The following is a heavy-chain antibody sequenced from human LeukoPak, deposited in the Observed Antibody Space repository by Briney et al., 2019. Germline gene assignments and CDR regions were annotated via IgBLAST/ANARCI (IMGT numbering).Heavy chain of an antibody. CDR1: GGSFSGYY. D-gene: IGHD6-13*01. CDR3: ARRSSSWYLPGYFDY. CDR2: INHSGST. V-gene: IGHV4-34*01. Sequence: SETLSLTCAVYGGSFSGYYWSWIRQPPGKGLEWIGEINHSGSTNYNPSLKSRVTISVDTSKNQFSLKLSSVTAADTAVYYCARRSSSWYLPGYFDYWDQGTLVTVSS. J-gene: IGHJ4*02.